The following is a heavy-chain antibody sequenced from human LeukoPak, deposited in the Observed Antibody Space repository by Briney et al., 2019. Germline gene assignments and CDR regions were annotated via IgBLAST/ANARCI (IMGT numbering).Heavy chain of an antibody. CDR2: ISSSGST. D-gene: IGHD4-17*01. CDR1: GGSLSGYY. V-gene: IGHV4-59*01. Sequence: SDTLSLTCTVSGGSLSGYYWTWIRQPPGKGLEWIGYISSSGSTKYNPSLKSRVTTSLDTSKNQFSLKLTSVTAADTAMYYCARDLRTGWTTALSNWGQGTLVTVSS. CDR3: ARDLRTGWTTALSN. J-gene: IGHJ4*02.